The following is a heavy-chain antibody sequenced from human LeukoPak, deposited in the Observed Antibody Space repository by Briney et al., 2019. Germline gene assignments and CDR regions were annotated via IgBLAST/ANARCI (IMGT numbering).Heavy chain of an antibody. V-gene: IGHV3-30*02. CDR1: GFTFSSYG. J-gene: IGHJ6*03. CDR2: IRYDGSNK. D-gene: IGHD3-3*01. CDR3: AKDRRSPQGDYDFWSGPHMDV. Sequence: GGSLRLSCAASGFTFSSYGMHWVRQAPGKGLEWVAFIRYDGSNKYYADSVKGRFTISRDNSKNTLYLQMNSLRAEDTAVYYCAKDRRSPQGDYDFWSGPHMDVWGKGTTVTVSS.